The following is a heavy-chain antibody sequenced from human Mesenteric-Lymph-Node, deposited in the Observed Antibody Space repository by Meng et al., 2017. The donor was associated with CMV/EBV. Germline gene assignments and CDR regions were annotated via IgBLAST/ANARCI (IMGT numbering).Heavy chain of an antibody. CDR1: GGTFSSYT. V-gene: IGHV1-2*02. Sequence: SGGTFSSYTISWVRQAPGQGLEWMGWINPNSGGTNYAQKFQGRVTMTRDTSISTAYMELSRLRSDDTAVYYCARARGGQWLVSFSDYWGQGTLVTVSS. D-gene: IGHD6-19*01. CDR2: INPNSGGT. J-gene: IGHJ4*02. CDR3: ARARGGQWLVSFSDY.